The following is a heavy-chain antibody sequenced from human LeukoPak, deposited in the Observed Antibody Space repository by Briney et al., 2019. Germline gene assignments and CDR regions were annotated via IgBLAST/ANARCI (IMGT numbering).Heavy chain of an antibody. V-gene: IGHV1-24*01. CDR2: FDPEDGET. CDR3: AGTSSTRYYYYYYYMDV. J-gene: IGHJ6*03. D-gene: IGHD2-2*01. Sequence: ASVKVSCKVSGYTLTELSMHWVRQAPGKGLEWMGGFDPEDGETIYAQKFQGRVTITADKSTSTAYMELSSLRSEDTAVYYCAGTSSTRYYYYYYYMDVWGKGTTVTVSS. CDR1: GYTLTELS.